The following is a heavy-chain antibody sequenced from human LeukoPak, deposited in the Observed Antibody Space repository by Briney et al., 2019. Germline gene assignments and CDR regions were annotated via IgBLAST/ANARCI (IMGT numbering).Heavy chain of an antibody. D-gene: IGHD6-6*01. V-gene: IGHV3-30*04. Sequence: GGSLRLSCAASGFISSDYSLHWVRQAPGKGLEWVAVTLYDGTMAYYADSVKGRFTISRDNAKNSLYLQMNSLRAEDTALYYCARLEYSSSSVVYYYYMDVWGKGTTVTVSS. J-gene: IGHJ6*03. CDR1: GFISSDYS. CDR2: TLYDGTMA. CDR3: ARLEYSSSSVVYYYYMDV.